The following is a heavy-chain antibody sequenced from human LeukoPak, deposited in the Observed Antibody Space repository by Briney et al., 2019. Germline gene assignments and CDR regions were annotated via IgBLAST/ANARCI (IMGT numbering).Heavy chain of an antibody. CDR1: GGSFSGYY. J-gene: IGHJ5*02. Sequence: SETLSLTCAVYGGSFSGYYWSWIRQPPGKGLEWIGEINHSGSTNHNPSLKSRVTISVDTSKNQFSLKLSSVTAADTAVYYCARPSLLYSSSWYTPWGQGTLVTVSS. CDR3: ARPSLLYSSSWYTP. D-gene: IGHD6-13*01. V-gene: IGHV4-34*01. CDR2: INHSGST.